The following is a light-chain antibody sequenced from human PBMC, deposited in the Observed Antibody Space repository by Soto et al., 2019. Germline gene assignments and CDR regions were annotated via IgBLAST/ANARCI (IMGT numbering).Light chain of an antibody. V-gene: IGKV3-20*01. CDR3: QQYGSSHWT. CDR2: GAS. Sequence: EIVLTQSPGTLPLSPGERATLSCRASQSVSSSYLAWYQQKPGQAPRLLIYGASSRATGIPDGFSGSGSGTDFTLPISRLEPEDFAVYYCQQYGSSHWTFGQGTKVDIK. J-gene: IGKJ1*01. CDR1: QSVSSSY.